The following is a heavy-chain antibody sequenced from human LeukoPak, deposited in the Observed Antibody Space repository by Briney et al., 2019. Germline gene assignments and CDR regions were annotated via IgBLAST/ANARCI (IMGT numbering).Heavy chain of an antibody. Sequence: GGSLRLSCAASGFTFSTFAMSWVRQAPGKGLEWVSSITASGGSTFYADSVKGRFTISRDNSKSALYLQMNSLRAEDTAVYYCAKDRGYWGQGTLVTVSS. J-gene: IGHJ4*02. CDR3: AKDRGY. V-gene: IGHV3-23*01. CDR1: GFTFSTFA. CDR2: ITASGGST.